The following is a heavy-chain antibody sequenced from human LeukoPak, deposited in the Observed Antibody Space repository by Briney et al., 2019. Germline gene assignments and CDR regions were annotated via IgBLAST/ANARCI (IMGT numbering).Heavy chain of an antibody. CDR1: GFPFSRYY. CDR3: ARDKESSGWYLTPYYYGMDV. CDR2: IGSSSTYT. D-gene: IGHD6-13*01. J-gene: IGHJ6*04. Sequence: GGSLRLSCVAHGFPFSRYYMNWIRQAPGKRQKWISYIGSSSTYTHYADSVNGRFTISRDNAKNSLYLQMNSLRAEDTAVYYCARDKESSGWYLTPYYYGMDVWGKGATVTVSS. V-gene: IGHV3-11*06.